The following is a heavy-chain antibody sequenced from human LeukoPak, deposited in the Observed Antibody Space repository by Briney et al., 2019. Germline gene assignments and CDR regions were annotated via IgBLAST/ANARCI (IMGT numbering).Heavy chain of an antibody. J-gene: IGHJ1*01. Sequence: PSETLSLTCTVSGGSISSYYWSWIRQPPGKGLEWIGYIYYSGSTNYNPSLKSRVTISVDTSKNQFSLKLSSVTAADTAVYYCARATRGYFQHWGQGTLVTVSS. CDR1: GGSISSYY. D-gene: IGHD1-1*01. CDR2: IYYSGST. CDR3: ARATRGYFQH. V-gene: IGHV4-59*01.